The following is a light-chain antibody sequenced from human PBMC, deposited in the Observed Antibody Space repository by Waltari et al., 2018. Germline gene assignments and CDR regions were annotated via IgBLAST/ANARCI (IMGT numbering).Light chain of an antibody. CDR2: AAS. Sequence: AIRMTQSPSSFSASTGDRVSITCRASQGISSYLAWYQQKPGKAPKRLIYAASTLQSGVPSRFSGSGSGTDFTLTISCLQSEDFATYYCQHYYSYPYTFGQGTKVEIK. V-gene: IGKV1-8*01. CDR3: QHYYSYPYT. J-gene: IGKJ2*01. CDR1: QGISSY.